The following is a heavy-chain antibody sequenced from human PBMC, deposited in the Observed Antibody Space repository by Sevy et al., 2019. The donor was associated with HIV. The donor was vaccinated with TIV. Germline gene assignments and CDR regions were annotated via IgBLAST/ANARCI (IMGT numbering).Heavy chain of an antibody. CDR3: ASLSPFYHYMDV. V-gene: IGHV4-39*01. J-gene: IGHJ6*03. CDR2: LYYEGTT. CDR1: GGSISSISNY. Sequence: SETLSLTGGVSGGSISSISNYWGWIRQPPGRELEWIGSLYYEGTTYYNPSLQSRVRISGNTSKNLFSLDLTSVTAADTAVYYCASLSPFYHYMDVWGKGTTVTVSS.